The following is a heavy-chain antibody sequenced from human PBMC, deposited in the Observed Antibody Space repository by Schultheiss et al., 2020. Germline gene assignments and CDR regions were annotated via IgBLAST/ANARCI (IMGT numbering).Heavy chain of an antibody. J-gene: IGHJ5*02. CDR3: ASEGITMVRGVQPGYSWFDP. CDR1: GGSFSGYY. V-gene: IGHV4-34*01. Sequence: SETLSLTCAVYGGSFSGYYWSWIRQPPGKGLEWIGEINHSGSTNYNPSLKSRVTISVDKSKNQFSLKLSSVTAADTAVYYCASEGITMVRGVQPGYSWFDPWAQGTLVTVSS. CDR2: INHSGST. D-gene: IGHD3-10*01.